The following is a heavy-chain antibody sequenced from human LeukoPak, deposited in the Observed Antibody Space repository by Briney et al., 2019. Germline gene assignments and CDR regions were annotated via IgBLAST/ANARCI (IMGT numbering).Heavy chain of an antibody. Sequence: PGGSLRLSCAASGFTVSGNSLNWVRQAPGKGLDWVSTISAGGAGTYYADSVKGRFTISRDNSKNTLYLQMNSLRAEDTALYYCVKGYSSGWTREYYGMDVWGQGTTVTVSS. V-gene: IGHV3-23*01. CDR1: GFTVSGNS. D-gene: IGHD6-19*01. J-gene: IGHJ6*02. CDR2: ISAGGAGT. CDR3: VKGYSSGWTREYYGMDV.